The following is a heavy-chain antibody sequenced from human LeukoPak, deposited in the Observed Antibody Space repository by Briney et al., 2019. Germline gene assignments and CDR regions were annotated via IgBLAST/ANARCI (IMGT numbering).Heavy chain of an antibody. CDR1: GGSISSSSYY. Sequence: SETLSLTCTVSGGSISSSSYYWGWIRQPPGTGLEWIGSIYYSGNTYYNPSLKSRVTISVDTAKNQFSLKLSSVTAADTAVYYCARFPYSSGAEYFQHWGQGTLVTVSS. D-gene: IGHD6-19*01. J-gene: IGHJ1*01. V-gene: IGHV4-39*07. CDR2: IYYSGNT. CDR3: ARFPYSSGAEYFQH.